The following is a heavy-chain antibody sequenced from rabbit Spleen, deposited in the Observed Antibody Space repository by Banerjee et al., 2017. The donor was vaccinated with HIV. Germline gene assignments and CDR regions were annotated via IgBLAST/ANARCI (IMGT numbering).Heavy chain of an antibody. D-gene: IGHD5-1*01. CDR2: IYIGSGGGP. V-gene: IGHV1S40*01. CDR3: ARAGEGGDGYLNL. J-gene: IGHJ4*01. CDR1: GIDFSSYYY. Sequence: QSLEESGGDLVKPGASLTLTCTASGIDFSSYYYMCWVRQAPGKGLEWVACIYIGSGGGPKYASWAKGRFTISKTSSTTVTLQMTSLPVADTATYFCARAGEGGDGYLNLWGPGTLVTVS.